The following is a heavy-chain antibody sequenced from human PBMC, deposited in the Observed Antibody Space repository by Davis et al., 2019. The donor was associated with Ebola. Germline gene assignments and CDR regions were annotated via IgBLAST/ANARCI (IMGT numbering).Heavy chain of an antibody. CDR1: GGSFSGYY. CDR2: IYHSGST. Sequence: SETLSLTCAVYGGSFSGYYWSWIRQPPGKGLEWIGEIYHSGSTNYNPSLKSRVTISVDKSKNQFSLKLSSVTAADTAVYYCARVDEGYSSHGYYYYGMDVWGQGTTVTVSS. V-gene: IGHV4-34*01. J-gene: IGHJ6*02. D-gene: IGHD6-13*01. CDR3: ARVDEGYSSHGYYYYGMDV.